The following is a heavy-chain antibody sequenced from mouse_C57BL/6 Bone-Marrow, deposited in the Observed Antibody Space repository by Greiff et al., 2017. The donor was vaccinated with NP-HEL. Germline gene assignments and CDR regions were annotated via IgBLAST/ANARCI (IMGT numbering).Heavy chain of an antibody. D-gene: IGHD2-3*01. Sequence: QVQLQQPGAELVKPGASVKLSCKASGYTFTSYWMQWVKQRPGQGLEWIGEIDPSDSYTNYNQKFKGKATLTVDTSSSTAYMQLSSLTSEDSAVYYCAREGYYPYWYFDVWGTGTTVTVSS. V-gene: IGHV1-50*01. J-gene: IGHJ1*03. CDR1: GYTFTSYW. CDR3: AREGYYPYWYFDV. CDR2: IDPSDSYT.